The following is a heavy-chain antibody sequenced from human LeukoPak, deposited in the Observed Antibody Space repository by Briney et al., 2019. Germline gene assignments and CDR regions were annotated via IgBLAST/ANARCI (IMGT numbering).Heavy chain of an antibody. V-gene: IGHV3-33*01. CDR3: ARDPQRWPRGYFDY. Sequence: HSGRSLRLSCAASGFTFSSYGMHWVRQAPGKGLEWVAVIWYDGSNKYYADSVKGRFTISRDNSKNTLYLQMNSLRAEDTAVYYCARDPQRWPRGYFDYWGQGTLVTVSS. J-gene: IGHJ4*02. CDR1: GFTFSSYG. D-gene: IGHD5-24*01. CDR2: IWYDGSNK.